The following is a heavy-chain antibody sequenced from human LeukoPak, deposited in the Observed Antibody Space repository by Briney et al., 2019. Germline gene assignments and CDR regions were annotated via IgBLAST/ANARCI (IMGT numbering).Heavy chain of an antibody. CDR1: GFTFRSYG. D-gene: IGHD2-21*01. CDR3: AKAVYCGGGCYSSYPDY. CDR2: IRYDGSNK. J-gene: IGHJ4*02. Sequence: GGTLRLSCAASGFTFRSYGMHWVRQAPGKGLEGVAFIRYDGSNKYYADSVKGRFTISRDNSKNTLYLQMNSLRAEDTAVYYCAKAVYCGGGCYSSYPDYWGQGTLVTVSS. V-gene: IGHV3-30*02.